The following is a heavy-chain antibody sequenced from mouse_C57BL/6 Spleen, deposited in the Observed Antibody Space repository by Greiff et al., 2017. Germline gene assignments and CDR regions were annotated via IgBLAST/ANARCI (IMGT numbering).Heavy chain of an antibody. D-gene: IGHD2-1*01. V-gene: IGHV10-3*01. CDR3: VRDRRNYFYYAMDY. CDR2: IRSKSSNYAT. J-gene: IGHJ4*01. CDR1: GFTFNTYA. Sequence: EVQGVESGGGLVQPKGSLKLSCAASGFTFNTYAMHWVRQAPGKGLEWVARIRSKSSNYATYYADSVKDRFTISRDDSQSMLYLQMNNLKTEDTAMYYCVRDRRNYFYYAMDYWGQGTSVTVSS.